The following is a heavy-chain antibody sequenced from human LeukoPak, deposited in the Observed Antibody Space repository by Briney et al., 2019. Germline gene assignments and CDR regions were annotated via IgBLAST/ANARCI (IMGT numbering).Heavy chain of an antibody. CDR1: GFTFSGHY. V-gene: IGHV3-72*01. CDR3: ARVLYGNHLDY. CDR2: ISKKANSDTA. J-gene: IGHJ4*02. Sequence: GGSLRLSCAASGFTFSGHYMDWVRQTPGKGLEWVGRISKKANSDTAEYAASVKGRFTISRDESKNSLYLQMNSLKTEDTAVYYCARVLYGNHLDYWGQGTLVTVSS. D-gene: IGHD4-17*01.